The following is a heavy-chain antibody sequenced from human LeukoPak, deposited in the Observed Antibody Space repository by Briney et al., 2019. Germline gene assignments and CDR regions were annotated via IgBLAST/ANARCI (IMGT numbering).Heavy chain of an antibody. J-gene: IGHJ5*02. D-gene: IGHD3-16*01. CDR1: GYTFTDYY. CDR3: ARDTKRSRARWENLGIDP. Sequence: GASVKVSCKASGYTFTDYYIHWVRQAPGQGLEWMGWINPNSGGTNYAQKFLGRVTMTRDTSISTAYMELRSLRSDDTAVYYCARDTKRSRARWENLGIDPWGQGTLVTVSS. V-gene: IGHV1-2*02. CDR2: INPNSGGT.